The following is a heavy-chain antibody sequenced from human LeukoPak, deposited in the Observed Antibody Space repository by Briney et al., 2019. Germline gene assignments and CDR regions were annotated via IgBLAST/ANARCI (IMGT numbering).Heavy chain of an antibody. Sequence: SETLSLTCTVSGGSISTYCWSWIRQPAGKGLEWIGRIYPSGSTFYNLSLKSRVTISIDKSKNQFFLNLTSVTAADTALYYCARDRSGYSEYYFDYWGQGSLVTVSS. CDR3: ARDRSGYSEYYFDY. V-gene: IGHV4-4*07. D-gene: IGHD5-18*01. CDR1: GGSISTYC. CDR2: IYPSGST. J-gene: IGHJ4*02.